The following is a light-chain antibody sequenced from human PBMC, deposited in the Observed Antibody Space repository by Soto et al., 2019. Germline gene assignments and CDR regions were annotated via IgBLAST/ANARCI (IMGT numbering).Light chain of an antibody. J-gene: IGKJ2*01. CDR3: QQSYTTSYT. V-gene: IGKV1-39*01. CDR1: QSIISY. Sequence: DIPMTQSPSSLSASVGDRVTITCRASQSIISYLNWFQQKPGKAPNLLIYTTSNLQSGVPSRFSVSGSGTDFTLTISSLQPEDFATYYCQQSYTTSYTFGQGTKLELE. CDR2: TTS.